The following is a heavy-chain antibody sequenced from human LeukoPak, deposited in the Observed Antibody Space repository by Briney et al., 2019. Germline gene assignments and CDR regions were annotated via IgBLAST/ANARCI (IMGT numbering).Heavy chain of an antibody. D-gene: IGHD3-3*01. CDR3: ARGYYDFWSGYLNWFDP. J-gene: IGHJ5*02. CDR2: IYYSGST. V-gene: IGHV4-59*01. Sequence: KSSETLSLTCTVSGGSISSYYWSWIRQPPGKGLEWIGYIYYSGSTNYNPSLKSRVTISVDTSKNQFSLKLSSVTAADTAVYYCARGYYDFWSGYLNWFDPWGQGTLVTVSS. CDR1: GGSISSYY.